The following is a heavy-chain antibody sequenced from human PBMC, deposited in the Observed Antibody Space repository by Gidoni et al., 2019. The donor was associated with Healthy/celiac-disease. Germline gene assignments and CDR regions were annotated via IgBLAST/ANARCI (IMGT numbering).Heavy chain of an antibody. V-gene: IGHV5-51*01. J-gene: IGHJ4*02. Sequence: EVQLVQSGAEVKKPGESLKNPCKGSGYSLTSYRIGWVRQMPGKGLEWREIIYPGDSDTRYSPSFQGQVTISADKSISTAYLQWSSLKASDTAMYYCARGYCSSTSCPYYFDYWGQGTLVTVSS. CDR2: IYPGDSDT. D-gene: IGHD2-2*01. CDR1: GYSLTSYR. CDR3: ARGYCSSTSCPYYFDY.